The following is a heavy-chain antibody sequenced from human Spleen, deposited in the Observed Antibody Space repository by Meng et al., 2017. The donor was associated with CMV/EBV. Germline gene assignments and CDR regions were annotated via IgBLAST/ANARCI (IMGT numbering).Heavy chain of an antibody. CDR2: INDIGSS. J-gene: IGHJ5*01. CDR3: TRGGGWAARPNGRTNWFDS. D-gene: IGHD6-6*01. Sequence: SFSGYYWAWIRQPPGKGLGWIAEINDIGSSNYSPYLKSRVTLSVDTSKNQFSLKLDSVIAADTAVYYCTRGGGWAARPNGRTNWFDSWGQGILVTVSS. V-gene: IGHV4-34*01. CDR1: SFSGYY.